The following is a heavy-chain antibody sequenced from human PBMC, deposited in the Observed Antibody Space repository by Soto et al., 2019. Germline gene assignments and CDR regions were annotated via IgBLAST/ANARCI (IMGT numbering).Heavy chain of an antibody. CDR2: IYPGDSDT. V-gene: IGHV5-51*01. D-gene: IGHD2-15*01. Sequence: GESLKISCKGSGYSFTTYWIGWVRQMPGKGLEWMGIIYPGDSDTRYSPSFQGQVTISADKSISTAYLQWSSLKASDTAMYYCARGGYCSGGTCYKYFQHWGQGTLVTVSS. J-gene: IGHJ1*01. CDR3: ARGGYCSGGTCYKYFQH. CDR1: GYSFTTYW.